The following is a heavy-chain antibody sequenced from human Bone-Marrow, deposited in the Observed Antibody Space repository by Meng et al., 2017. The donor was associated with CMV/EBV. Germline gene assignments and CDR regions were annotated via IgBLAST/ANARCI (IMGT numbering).Heavy chain of an antibody. D-gene: IGHD3-3*01. CDR2: ISSSSSYI. Sequence: GESLKISCAASGFTFSNYNMGWVRQAPGKGLEWVSSISSSSSYIYFADSVKGRFTISRDNAKSSLNLQMNSLRAEDTAVYYCARDGWSPGGFDVWGQGTTVTVSS. CDR1: GFTFSNYN. CDR3: ARDGWSPGGFDV. V-gene: IGHV3-21*01. J-gene: IGHJ6*02.